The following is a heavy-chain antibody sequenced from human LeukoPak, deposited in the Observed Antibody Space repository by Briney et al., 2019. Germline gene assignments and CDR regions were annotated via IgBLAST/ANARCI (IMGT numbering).Heavy chain of an antibody. V-gene: IGHV4-4*02. CDR3: AAAQGAFDI. J-gene: IGHJ3*02. CDR2: TYHSGTT. Sequence: AETLSLTCAVSGGSISSFTWWSWVRQPPGKGLGWIGETYHSGTTNYNPSLKSGVSISVDRSKNRFSLKVSSVTAADTAVYYCAAAQGAFDIWGQGTMVGVSS. D-gene: IGHD6-6*01. CDR1: GGSISSFTW.